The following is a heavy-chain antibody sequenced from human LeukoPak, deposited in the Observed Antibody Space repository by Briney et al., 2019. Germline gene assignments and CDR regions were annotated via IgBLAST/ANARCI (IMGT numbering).Heavy chain of an antibody. Sequence: GGSLRLSCAASGFTVSSNYMSWVRQAPGKGLEWVSIIYSGGSTYYADSVKGRFTISRDNSKNTLYLQMNSLRAEDTAVYYCARTPGIAVAGTGYFDYWGQGTLVTVSS. V-gene: IGHV3-53*01. CDR3: ARTPGIAVAGTGYFDY. D-gene: IGHD6-19*01. CDR1: GFTVSSNY. J-gene: IGHJ4*02. CDR2: IYSGGST.